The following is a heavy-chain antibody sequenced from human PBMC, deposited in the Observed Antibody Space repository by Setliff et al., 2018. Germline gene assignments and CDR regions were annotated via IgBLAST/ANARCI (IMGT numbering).Heavy chain of an antibody. CDR1: GGSISSGSYY. CDR3: ARGAGWCCDSSGYYYDY. J-gene: IGHJ4*02. D-gene: IGHD3-22*01. Sequence: SETLSLTCTVSGGSISSGSYYWSWIRQPAGKGLEWIGRIYTSGSTNYNPSLKSRVTISVDTSKNQFALKLSSVTAADTAVYYCARGAGWCCDSSGYYYDYWGQGTLVTVSS. V-gene: IGHV4-61*02. CDR2: IYTSGST.